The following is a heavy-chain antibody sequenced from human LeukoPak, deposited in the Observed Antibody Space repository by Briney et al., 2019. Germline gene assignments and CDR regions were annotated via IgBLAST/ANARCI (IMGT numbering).Heavy chain of an antibody. J-gene: IGHJ6*03. D-gene: IGHD5-12*01. CDR2: IYTSGST. CDR1: GGSISSYY. V-gene: IGHV4-4*07. Sequence: SETLSLTCTVSGGSISSYYWSWIRQPAGKGLEWIGRIYTSGSTNYNPSLKSRVTMSVDTSKNQFSLKLSSVTAADTAVYYCAGGSGGYSGYDTYYYYMDVWGKGTTVTVSS. CDR3: AGGSGGYSGYDTYYYYMDV.